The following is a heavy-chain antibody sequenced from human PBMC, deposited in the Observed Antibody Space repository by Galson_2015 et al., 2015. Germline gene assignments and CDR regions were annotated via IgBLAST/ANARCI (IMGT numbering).Heavy chain of an antibody. J-gene: IGHJ4*02. CDR1: GFTFRTYV. CDR2: LSGSGGTT. Sequence: SLRLSCAASGFTFRTYVMTWVRQAPGKGLEWVSSLSGSGGTTYYADSVKGRFTISRDNSKNMLYLQMNSLRAEDSAVYYCAKDHYDHDLWRGYFDYWAREPWSPSPQ. D-gene: IGHD3-3*01. CDR3: AKDHYDHDLWRGYFDY. V-gene: IGHV3-23*01.